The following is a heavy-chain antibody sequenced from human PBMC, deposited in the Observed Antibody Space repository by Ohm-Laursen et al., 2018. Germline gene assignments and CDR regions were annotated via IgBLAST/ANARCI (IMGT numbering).Heavy chain of an antibody. V-gene: IGHV3-23*01. CDR3: AKDKAMIEPHTILDI. CDR1: GFTFNNYA. D-gene: IGHD3-22*01. Sequence: GSLRLSCSASGFTFNNYAMSWVRQAPGKGLEWVSAINGGGSRTYFADSVKGRFAMSRDNAKNSLYLQMNSLRAEDTALYYCAKDKAMIEPHTILDIWGQGTMVTVSS. J-gene: IGHJ3*02. CDR2: INGGGSRT.